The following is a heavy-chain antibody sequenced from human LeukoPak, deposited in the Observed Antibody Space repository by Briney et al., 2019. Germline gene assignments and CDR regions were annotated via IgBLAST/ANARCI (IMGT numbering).Heavy chain of an antibody. V-gene: IGHV3-30*02. J-gene: IGHJ4*02. D-gene: IGHD3-22*01. Sequence: GGSLRLSCAASGFTFSSYGMHWVRQAPGKGLEWVAFIRCDGSNKYYADSVKGRFTISRDNSKNTLYLQMNSLRAEDTAVYYCAYSYDSSGCIDYWGQGTLVTVSS. CDR2: IRCDGSNK. CDR3: AYSYDSSGCIDY. CDR1: GFTFSSYG.